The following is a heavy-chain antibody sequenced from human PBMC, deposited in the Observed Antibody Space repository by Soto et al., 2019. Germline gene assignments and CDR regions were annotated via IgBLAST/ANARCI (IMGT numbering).Heavy chain of an antibody. V-gene: IGHV1-18*01. J-gene: IGHJ6*02. CDR1: GYTFTSYG. D-gene: IGHD2-21*02. CDR3: AREPRDPTTATVYYYYGMDV. Sequence: QVQLVQSGAEVKKPGASVKVSCKASGYTFTSYGISWVRQAPGQGLEWMGWISAYNGNTNYAQKLQGRVTMTTDTSTSTAYMELRSLRSDDTPVHYRAREPRDPTTATVYYYYGMDVWGQGTTVTVSS. CDR2: ISAYNGNT.